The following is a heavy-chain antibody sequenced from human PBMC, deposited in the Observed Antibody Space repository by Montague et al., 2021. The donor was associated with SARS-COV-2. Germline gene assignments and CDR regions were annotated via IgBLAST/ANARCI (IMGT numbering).Heavy chain of an antibody. Sequence: SETLSLTCTVSGGSISRYSWTWIRQPPGKGLEWNRYIYNSGSNNYNPSLTSRVTISVDTSKNQFSLKLSSVAAADTAAYSCARVGRGSSWYEVAFDIWGQGTMVTASS. CDR2: IYNSGSN. CDR1: GGSISRYS. D-gene: IGHD6-13*01. J-gene: IGHJ3*02. V-gene: IGHV4-59*01. CDR3: ARVGRGSSWYEVAFDI.